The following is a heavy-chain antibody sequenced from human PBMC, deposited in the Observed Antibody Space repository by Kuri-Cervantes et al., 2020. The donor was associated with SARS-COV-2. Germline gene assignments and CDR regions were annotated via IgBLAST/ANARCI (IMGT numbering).Heavy chain of an antibody. CDR2: IIPIFGTA. D-gene: IGHD1-14*01. V-gene: IGHV1-69*05. Sequence: SVKVSCRASGGTFSSYAISWVRQAPGQGLEWMGGIIPIFGTANYAQKFQGRVTITTDGSTSTAYMELSSLRSKDTAIYYCARDLVNPLLPNHYCYHMDVWGKGTTVTVSS. CDR1: GGTFSSYA. CDR3: ARDLVNPLLPNHYCYHMDV. J-gene: IGHJ6*03.